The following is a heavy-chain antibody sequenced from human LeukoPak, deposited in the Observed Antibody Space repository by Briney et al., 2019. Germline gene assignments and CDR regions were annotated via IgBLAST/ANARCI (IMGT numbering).Heavy chain of an antibody. CDR1: GGTFSSYA. V-gene: IGHV1-69*13. CDR3: AKTAEVIRGYSYGPGMDY. CDR2: INTIFGTA. Sequence: ASVKVSCKASGGTFSSYAISWVRQAPGQGLEWMGGINTIFGTANYAQKFQGRVTITADESTSTAYMELSSLRSEDTAVYYCAKTAEVIRGYSYGPGMDYWGQGTLVTVSS. J-gene: IGHJ4*02. D-gene: IGHD5-18*01.